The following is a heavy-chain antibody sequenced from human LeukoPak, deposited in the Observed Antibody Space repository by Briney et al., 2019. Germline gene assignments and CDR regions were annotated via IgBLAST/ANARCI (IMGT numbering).Heavy chain of an antibody. CDR2: ISGSGGST. V-gene: IGHV3-23*01. Sequence: GGSLRLSCAASGFTFSSYSMSWVRQAPGKGLEWVSIISGSGGSTDYADSVKGRFTISRDNSKNTLYLQMNSLRAEDTAVYYCAKDRATDYGDYVYDYWGQGTLVTVSS. J-gene: IGHJ4*02. CDR1: GFTFSSYS. CDR3: AKDRATDYGDYVYDY. D-gene: IGHD4-17*01.